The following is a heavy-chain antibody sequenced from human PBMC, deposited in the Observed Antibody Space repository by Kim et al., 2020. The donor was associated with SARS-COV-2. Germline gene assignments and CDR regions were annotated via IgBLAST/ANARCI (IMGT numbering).Heavy chain of an antibody. Sequence: SETLSLTCTVSGGSISSSSYYWGWIRQPPGKGLEWIGSIYYSGSTYYNPSLKSRVTISVDTSKNQFSLKLSSVTAADTAVYYCARRVGWFGELFIDYWGQGTLVTVSS. V-gene: IGHV4-39*01. CDR3: ARRVGWFGELFIDY. CDR1: GGSISSSSYY. J-gene: IGHJ4*02. CDR2: IYYSGST. D-gene: IGHD3-10*01.